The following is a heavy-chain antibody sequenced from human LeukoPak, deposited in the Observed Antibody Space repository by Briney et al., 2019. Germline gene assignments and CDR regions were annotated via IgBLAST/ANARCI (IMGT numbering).Heavy chain of an antibody. CDR2: IYTSGST. CDR3: ARSLAGPWSGYFFDY. Sequence: PSETLSLTCTVSGGSISSYYWSWIQQPAGKGLEWIGRIYTSGSTNYNPSLKSQVTMSVDTSKNQFSLKLSSVTAADTAVYYCARSLAGPWSGYFFDYWGQGTLVTVSS. J-gene: IGHJ4*02. D-gene: IGHD3-3*01. V-gene: IGHV4-4*07. CDR1: GGSISSYY.